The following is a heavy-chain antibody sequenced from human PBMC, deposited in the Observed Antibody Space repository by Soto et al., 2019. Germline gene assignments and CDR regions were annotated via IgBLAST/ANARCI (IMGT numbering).Heavy chain of an antibody. D-gene: IGHD4-17*01. CDR1: GGSISSSSYY. V-gene: IGHV4-39*01. CDR3: ARHDGDYVVEY. Sequence: SETLSLTCTVSGGSISSSSYYWGWIRQPPGKGLEWIGSIYYSGSTYYNPSLKSRVTISVDTSKNQFSLKLSSVTAADTAVYYCARHDGDYVVEYWGQGTLVTVSS. J-gene: IGHJ4*02. CDR2: IYYSGST.